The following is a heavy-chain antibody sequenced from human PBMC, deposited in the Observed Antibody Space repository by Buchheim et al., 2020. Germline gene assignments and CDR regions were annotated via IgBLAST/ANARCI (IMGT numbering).Heavy chain of an antibody. CDR1: GYTFTSYD. V-gene: IGHV1-8*01. D-gene: IGHD2-15*01. Sequence: QVQLVQSGAEVKKPGASVKVSCKASGYTFTSYDINWVRQATGQGLEWMGWMNPNSGNSGYAQKFQGRITMTRNTSIRTAYIDLTSLRSEDSAVYYCARSDLGPTLFDYWGQGAL. CDR2: MNPNSGNS. J-gene: IGHJ4*02. CDR3: ARSDLGPTLFDY.